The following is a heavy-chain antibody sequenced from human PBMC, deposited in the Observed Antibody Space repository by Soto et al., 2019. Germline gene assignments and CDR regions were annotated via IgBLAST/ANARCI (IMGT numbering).Heavy chain of an antibody. D-gene: IGHD2-2*02. CDR3: AFGYCSSKSCYRGAQLIDY. J-gene: IGHJ4*02. CDR2: IIPIFGTA. V-gene: IGHV1-69*13. CDR1: GGTFSSYA. Sequence: ASVKVSCKASGGTFSSYAISWVRQAPGQGLEWMGGIIPIFGTANHAQKFQGRVTITADESTSTAYMELRSLRSEDTAVYYCAFGYCSSKSCYRGAQLIDYWSQGTLVTVSS.